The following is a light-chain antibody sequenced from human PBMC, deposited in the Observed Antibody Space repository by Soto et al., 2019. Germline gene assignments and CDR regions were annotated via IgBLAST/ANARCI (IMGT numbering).Light chain of an antibody. CDR3: QQYNTWPPIT. Sequence: EIVMTQSPATLSVSPGERATLSCRASQSVSSNLAWYQQKPGQAPRLLIYGASIRATGIPARFSGSGSWTEFTLTISSLQSEDFAVYYSQQYNTWPPITFGQGTRLEI. CDR2: GAS. CDR1: QSVSSN. J-gene: IGKJ5*01. V-gene: IGKV3-15*01.